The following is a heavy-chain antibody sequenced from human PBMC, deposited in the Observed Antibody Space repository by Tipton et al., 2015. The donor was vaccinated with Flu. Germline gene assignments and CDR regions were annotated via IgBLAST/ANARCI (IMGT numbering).Heavy chain of an antibody. Sequence: TLSLTCTVSGYSISSGYYWGWIRQPPGKGLEWIGCIYHTGCTYYNPSLKSRVTISVDTSKNQFSLKLSSVTAADTAVYYCARAPPYSSSWYSFDYWGQGTLVTVSS. CDR1: GYSISSGYY. CDR2: IYHTGCT. V-gene: IGHV4-38-2*02. D-gene: IGHD6-13*01. CDR3: ARAPPYSSSWYSFDY. J-gene: IGHJ4*02.